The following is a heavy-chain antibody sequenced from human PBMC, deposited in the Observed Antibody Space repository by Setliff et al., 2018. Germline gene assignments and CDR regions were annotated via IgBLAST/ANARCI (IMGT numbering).Heavy chain of an antibody. CDR3: ARERGDIVTTTSYYYYLDV. CDR2: TIPMFGST. J-gene: IGHJ6*03. Sequence: GASVKVSCKASGDTFRSYGISWVRQAPGQGLEWMGGTIPMFGSTSYAQKFQGRVTIITDESTTTAYMELSSLGSEDTAVYYCARERGDIVTTTSYYYYLDVWGKGTTVTVSS. V-gene: IGHV1-69*05. CDR1: GDTFRSYG. D-gene: IGHD5-12*01.